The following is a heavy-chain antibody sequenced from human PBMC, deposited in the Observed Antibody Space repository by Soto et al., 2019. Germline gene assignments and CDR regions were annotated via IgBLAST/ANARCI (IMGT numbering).Heavy chain of an antibody. V-gene: IGHV3-33*05. D-gene: IGHD3-16*01. CDR3: ARWGTTGGLDV. Sequence: QVQLVESGGGVVQPGTSLRLSCVGFGFTFRIFVIHWVRQAPGKGLEWVALTSYDGSNNFYGDSVKRRFTISRHNSRNTVELQMDSLRFEDTALYYCARWGTTGGLDVWGQGTLVSVSS. CDR2: TSYDGSNN. CDR1: GFTFRIFV. J-gene: IGHJ4*02.